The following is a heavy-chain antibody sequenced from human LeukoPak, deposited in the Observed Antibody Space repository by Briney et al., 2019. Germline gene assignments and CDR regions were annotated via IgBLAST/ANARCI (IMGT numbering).Heavy chain of an antibody. J-gene: IGHJ4*02. CDR3: ARGGPGWDSSSWYNY. V-gene: IGHV1-18*01. Sequence: ASVKVSCKTSGYTSTSYGIIWVRQAPGQGLEWMGWISAYNGNRNYAQNLQGRVTMTTDTATSTAYMELRSLRADDTAVYYCARGGPGWDSSSWYNYWGQGTLVTVSS. CDR1: GYTSTSYG. D-gene: IGHD6-13*01. CDR2: ISAYNGNR.